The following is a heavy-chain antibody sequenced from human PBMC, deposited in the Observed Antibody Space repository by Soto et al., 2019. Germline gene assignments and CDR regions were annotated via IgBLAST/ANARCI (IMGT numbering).Heavy chain of an antibody. V-gene: IGHV3-23*01. D-gene: IGHD3-10*01. CDR3: ARKVPGSTTRPDYWYFDL. CDR1: GFTFISYA. CDR2: XSGXGDAT. Sequence: EVQLLESGGGLVQPGGSLRLSCAASGFTFISYAMNWVRQAPGKXXXXVXAXSGXGDATFYADSVKGRFTISRDNSRNTVTLQMNSLGADDTAVYYCARKVPGSTTRPDYWYFDLWGRGTLVTVSS. J-gene: IGHJ2*01.